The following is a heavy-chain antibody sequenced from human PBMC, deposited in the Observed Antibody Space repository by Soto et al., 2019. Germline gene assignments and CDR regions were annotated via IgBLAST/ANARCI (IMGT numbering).Heavy chain of an antibody. CDR3: AKDGSSGSYAFDI. CDR2: ISGSGGST. V-gene: IGHV3-23*01. J-gene: IGHJ3*02. D-gene: IGHD1-26*01. CDR1: GFTFSSYA. Sequence: GGSLRLSCAASGFTFSSYAMSWVRQAPGKGLEWDSAISGSGGSTYYADSVKGRFTISRDNSKNTLYLQMNSLRAEDTAVYYCAKDGSSGSYAFDIWGQGTMVTVSS.